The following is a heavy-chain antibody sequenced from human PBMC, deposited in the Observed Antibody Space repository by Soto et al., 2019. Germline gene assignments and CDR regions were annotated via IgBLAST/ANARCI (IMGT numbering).Heavy chain of an antibody. Sequence: PSETLSLTCAVYGGSFSGYHWSWIRQPPGKGLEWIGEINHSGSTNYNPSLKSRVTISVDTSKNQFSLKLSSVTAADTAVYYCARASWIAVAGTVVFDYWGQGTLVTVSS. CDR2: INHSGST. J-gene: IGHJ4*02. D-gene: IGHD6-19*01. CDR3: ARASWIAVAGTVVFDY. V-gene: IGHV4-34*01. CDR1: GGSFSGYH.